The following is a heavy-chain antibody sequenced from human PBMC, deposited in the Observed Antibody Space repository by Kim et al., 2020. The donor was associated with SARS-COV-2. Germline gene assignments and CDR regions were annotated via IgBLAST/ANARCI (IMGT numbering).Heavy chain of an antibody. J-gene: IGHJ6*02. CDR3: TTVRQPYYYYGMDV. Sequence: GGSLRLSCAASGFTFSNAWMSWVRQAPGKGLEWVGRIKSKTDGGTTDYAAPVKGRFTISRDDSKNTLYLQMNSLKTEDTAVYYCTTVRQPYYYYGMDVWGQGTTVTVSS. D-gene: IGHD4-17*01. CDR1: GFTFSNAW. CDR2: IKSKTDGGTT. V-gene: IGHV3-15*01.